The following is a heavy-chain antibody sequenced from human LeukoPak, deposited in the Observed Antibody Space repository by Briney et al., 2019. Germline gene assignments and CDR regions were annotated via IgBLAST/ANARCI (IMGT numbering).Heavy chain of an antibody. CDR3: ARTPRIAARPYYYYYMDV. J-gene: IGHJ6*03. CDR1: GYTFTCYY. V-gene: IGHV1-2*06. D-gene: IGHD6-6*01. CDR2: INPNSGGT. Sequence: SVKVSCKASGYTFTCYYMHWVRQAPGQGLEWMGRINPNSGGTNYAQKVQGRVTMTRDTSISTAYMELSRLRSDDTAVYYCARTPRIAARPYYYYYMDVWGKGTTVTVSS.